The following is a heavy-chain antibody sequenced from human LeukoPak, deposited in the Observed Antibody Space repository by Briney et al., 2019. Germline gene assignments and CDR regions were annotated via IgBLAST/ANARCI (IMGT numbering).Heavy chain of an antibody. Sequence: GGSLRLSCAVSGFTFSNYAMSWVRQAPGKGLEWVSVIGGSGGSTYYADSVKGRFAISRDNSKNTLYLQMNTLRAEDTAVYYCVKPPMIRGVDYFDYWGQGTLVTVSS. V-gene: IGHV3-23*01. CDR1: GFTFSNYA. J-gene: IGHJ4*02. CDR2: IGGSGGST. D-gene: IGHD3-10*01. CDR3: VKPPMIRGVDYFDY.